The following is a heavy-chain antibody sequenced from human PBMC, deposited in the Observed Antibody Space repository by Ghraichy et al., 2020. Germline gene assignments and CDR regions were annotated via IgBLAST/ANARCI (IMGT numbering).Heavy chain of an antibody. Sequence: SQTLSLTCTVSGAPISSYYWSWIRQPAGKRLEWIGLIYTXGSTNYNPSLKSRVTMSGDTSKNQFSLKMSSVTAADTAVYYFARGGELHATPHDAFDTCGQ. CDR3: ARGGELHATPHDAFDT. D-gene: IGHD2-15*01. V-gene: IGHV4-4*07. CDR2: IYTXGST. J-gene: IGHJ3*02. CDR1: GAPISSYY.